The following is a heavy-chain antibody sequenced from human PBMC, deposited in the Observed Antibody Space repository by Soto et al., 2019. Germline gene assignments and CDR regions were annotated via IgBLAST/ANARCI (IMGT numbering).Heavy chain of an antibody. D-gene: IGHD3-22*01. V-gene: IGHV4-59*08. CDR3: ASRRGDYYDSSGYDY. J-gene: IGHJ4*02. Sequence: QVQLQESGPGLVKPSETLSLTCTVSGGSISSYYWSWIRQPPGKGLEWIGYIYYSGSTNYNPSLKSRVTISVDTSKNQFSLKLSSVTAADTAVYYCASRRGDYYDSSGYDYWGQGTLVTVSS. CDR1: GGSISSYY. CDR2: IYYSGST.